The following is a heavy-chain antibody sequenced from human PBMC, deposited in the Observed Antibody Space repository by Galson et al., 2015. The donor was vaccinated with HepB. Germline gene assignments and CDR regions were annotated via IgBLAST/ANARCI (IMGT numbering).Heavy chain of an antibody. CDR1: GYSFGKYW. Sequence: QSGAEVKKPGESLKISCKGSGYSFGKYWIAWVRQMPGKGLEWMGIIYPGDSDTRYSPSFQGQVTISADKSVTTAYLQWSSLKASDTAMYYCARSQAPGYTYDLGFGYWGQGTLVTVSS. J-gene: IGHJ4*02. CDR2: IYPGDSDT. D-gene: IGHD5-18*01. CDR3: ARSQAPGYTYDLGFGY. V-gene: IGHV5-51*01.